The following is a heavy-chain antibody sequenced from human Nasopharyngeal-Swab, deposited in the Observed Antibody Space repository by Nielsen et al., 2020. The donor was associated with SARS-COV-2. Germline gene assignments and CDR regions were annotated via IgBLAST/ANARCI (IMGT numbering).Heavy chain of an antibody. V-gene: IGHV1-8*01. Sequence: SVKVSCKASVYTFTSYDINWVRQAAGQGLEWMGWMNPNSGNTGYAQKFQGRVTMTRNTSIRTAYMELSSLKSEDTAIYYCARDWDEYPKGRFDPWGQGTRVTVSS. D-gene: IGHD2-2*01. J-gene: IGHJ5*02. CDR3: ARDWDEYPKGRFDP. CDR1: VYTFTSYD. CDR2: MNPNSGNT.